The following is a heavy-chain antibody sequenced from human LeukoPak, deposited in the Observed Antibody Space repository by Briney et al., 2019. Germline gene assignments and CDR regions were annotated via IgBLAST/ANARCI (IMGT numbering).Heavy chain of an antibody. CDR2: ISGSGGDT. J-gene: IGHJ5*02. V-gene: IGHV3-23*01. D-gene: IGHD3-16*02. CDR1: GFTFSSYA. Sequence: GGSLRLSCVASGFTFSSYAMTWVRQAPGKGLEWVSSISGSGGDTGYADSVKGRFTISRDNAKNSLYLQMNSLRAEDTAVYYCARNKDVWGSYRGFDPWGQGTLVTVSS. CDR3: ARNKDVWGSYRGFDP.